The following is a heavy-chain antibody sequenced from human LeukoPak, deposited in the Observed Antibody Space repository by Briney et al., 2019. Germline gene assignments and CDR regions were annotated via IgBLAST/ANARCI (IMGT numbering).Heavy chain of an antibody. D-gene: IGHD1-1*01. CDR2: IVGSGDRM. CDR1: GFTFSHYA. CDR3: AKDLPYNPQFVNWNPPKSDY. Sequence: PGGSLRLSCAASGFTFSHYAMSWVRQAPGKGLEWVSGIVGSGDRMYYADSVKGRFTISRDNSKNTQYLEMNGLRAEDTALYYCAKDLPYNPQFVNWNPPKSDYWGQGTLVTVSS. J-gene: IGHJ4*02. V-gene: IGHV3-23*01.